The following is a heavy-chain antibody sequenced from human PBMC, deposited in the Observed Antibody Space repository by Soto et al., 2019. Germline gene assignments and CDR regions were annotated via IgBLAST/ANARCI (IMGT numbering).Heavy chain of an antibody. CDR2: ISWNSGSI. D-gene: IGHD4-17*01. J-gene: IGHJ4*02. Sequence: EVQLVESGGGLVQPDRSLRLSCAASGFTFDDYAMHWVRQAPGKGLEWVSGISWNSGSIGYADSVKGRFTISRDNAKNSLYLQMNSLRAEDTALYYCAKAPDYGDYAFDYWGQGTLVTVSS. CDR3: AKAPDYGDYAFDY. V-gene: IGHV3-9*01. CDR1: GFTFDDYA.